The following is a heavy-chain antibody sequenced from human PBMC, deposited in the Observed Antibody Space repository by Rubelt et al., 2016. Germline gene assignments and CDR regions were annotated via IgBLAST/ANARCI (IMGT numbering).Heavy chain of an antibody. Sequence: GGVVQPGRSLRLSCAASGFTFSSYAMHWVRQAPGMGLEWVAVISYDGSNKYYADSVKGRFTISRDNSKNTLYLQMNSLRAEDTAVYYCAGAGGTKADAFDIWGQGTMVTVSS. CDR1: GFTFSSYA. CDR2: ISYDGSNK. J-gene: IGHJ3*02. D-gene: IGHD1-7*01. V-gene: IGHV3-30*04. CDR3: AGAGGTKADAFDI.